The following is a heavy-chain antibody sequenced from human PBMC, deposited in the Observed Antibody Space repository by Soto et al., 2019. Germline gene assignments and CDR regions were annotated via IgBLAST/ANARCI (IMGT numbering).Heavy chain of an antibody. D-gene: IGHD3-10*01. V-gene: IGHV6-1*01. CDR3: ARARDYYGSGSYYGSYYYYYMDV. Sequence: SQTLSLTCAISGDSVSSNSAAWNWIRQSPSRGLEWLGRTYYRSKWYNDYAVSVKSRITINPDTSKNQFSLQLNSVTPEDTAVYYCARARDYYGSGSYYGSYYYYYMDVWGKGTTVTVSS. CDR2: TYYRSKWYN. J-gene: IGHJ6*03. CDR1: GDSVSSNSAA.